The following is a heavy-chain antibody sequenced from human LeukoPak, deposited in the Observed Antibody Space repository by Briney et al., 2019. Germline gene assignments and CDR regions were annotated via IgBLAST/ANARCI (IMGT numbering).Heavy chain of an antibody. D-gene: IGHD6-13*01. Sequence: PGGSLRLSCAASGFTVSSNYMSWVRQAPGKGLVWVSHIRSDGNSTDYADSVKGRFTISRDNAKNSLYLQMNSLRGEDTAVYYCATLSIAVGGRFDYWGQGTLVTVSS. V-gene: IGHV3-74*01. J-gene: IGHJ4*02. CDR3: ATLSIAVGGRFDY. CDR2: IRSDGNST. CDR1: GFTVSSNY.